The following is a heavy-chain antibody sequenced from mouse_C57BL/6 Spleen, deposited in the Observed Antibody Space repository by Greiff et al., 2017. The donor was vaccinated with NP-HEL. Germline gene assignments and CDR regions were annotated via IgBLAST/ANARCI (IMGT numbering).Heavy chain of an antibody. J-gene: IGHJ2*01. Sequence: VQLQQSGAELVRPGASVTLSCKASGYTFTDYEMHWVKQTPVHGLEWIGAIDPETGGTAYNQKFKGKAILTADKSSSTAYMELRSLTSEDSAVYYCTGGYYVSSYLDYWGQGTTLTVSS. D-gene: IGHD1-1*01. V-gene: IGHV1-15*01. CDR2: IDPETGGT. CDR3: TGGYYVSSYLDY. CDR1: GYTFTDYE.